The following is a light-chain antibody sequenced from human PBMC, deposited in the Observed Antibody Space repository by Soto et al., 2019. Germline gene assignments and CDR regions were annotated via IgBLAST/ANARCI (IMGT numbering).Light chain of an antibody. J-gene: IGKJ1*01. CDR1: QSVLYSSNNKNY. CDR3: QQYYSSPPT. CDR2: WAS. Sequence: DIVMTQSPDSLAVSLGERATINCKSSQSVLYSSNNKNYLAWYQQKPGQPPKLLIYWASTRESGVPDRFSCSGSGTDFTLTISSLQSEDVAVYYCQQYYSSPPTFGQGTKVEI. V-gene: IGKV4-1*01.